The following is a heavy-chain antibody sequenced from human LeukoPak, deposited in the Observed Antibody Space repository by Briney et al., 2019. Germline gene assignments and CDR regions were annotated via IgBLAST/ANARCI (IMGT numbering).Heavy chain of an antibody. V-gene: IGHV3-74*01. J-gene: IGHJ4*02. CDR2: IDTDGSNT. D-gene: IGHD3-10*01. CDR1: GFTFSSYW. Sequence: GGSLRLSCAASGFTFSSYWIHWVRQAPGKGLVWVSRIDTDGSNTNYADSVKGRFTISRDNAQNTLYLQMNSLRAEDTAVYYCAKDRGFGELPPDYWGQGTLVTVSS. CDR3: AKDRGFGELPPDY.